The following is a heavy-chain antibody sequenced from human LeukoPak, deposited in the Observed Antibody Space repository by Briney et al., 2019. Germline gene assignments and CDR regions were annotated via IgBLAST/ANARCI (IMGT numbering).Heavy chain of an antibody. V-gene: IGHV4-61*02. CDR2: IYTSGST. J-gene: IGHJ4*02. D-gene: IGHD3-10*01. Sequence: SQTLSLTCTVSGGSISSGSYYWSWIRQPAGKGLEWIGRIYTSGSTNYNPSLKSRVTISVDTSKNQFSLKLSSVTAADTAVYYCAREVRGAAGKPMYYLDYWGQGTLVTVSS. CDR3: AREVRGAAGKPMYYLDY. CDR1: GGSISSGSYY.